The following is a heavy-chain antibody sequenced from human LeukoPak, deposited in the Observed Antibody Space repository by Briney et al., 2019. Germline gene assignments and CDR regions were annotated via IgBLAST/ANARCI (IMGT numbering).Heavy chain of an antibody. CDR2: IIPIFGTA. V-gene: IGHV1-69*05. J-gene: IGHJ3*02. CDR1: GYTFTSYD. D-gene: IGHD3-10*01. Sequence: SVKVSCKASGYTFTSYDINWVRQAPGQGLEWMGGIIPIFGTANYAQKFQGRVTITTDESTSTAYMELSSLRSEDTAVYYCAREGRRITMVRGPYLGPDIWGQGTMVTVSS. CDR3: AREGRRITMVRGPYLGPDI.